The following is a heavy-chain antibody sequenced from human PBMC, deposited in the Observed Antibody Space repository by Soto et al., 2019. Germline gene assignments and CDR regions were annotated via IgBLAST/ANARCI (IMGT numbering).Heavy chain of an antibody. V-gene: IGHV4-4*07. J-gene: IGHJ6*02. Sequence: SETLSLTCNVSGGSISDHYWTWIRQPAGKGLEWIGRIYSTGTTDYSPSLESRVTMSVDTSKNRLSLNLRSVTAADTAVYYCAREKGFYFSGLDVWGQGTTVTVSS. CDR3: AREKGFYFSGLDV. CDR2: IYSTGTT. CDR1: GGSISDHY.